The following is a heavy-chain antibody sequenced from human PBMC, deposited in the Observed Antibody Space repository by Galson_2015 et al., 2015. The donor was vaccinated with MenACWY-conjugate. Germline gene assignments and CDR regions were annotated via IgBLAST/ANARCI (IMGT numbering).Heavy chain of an antibody. CDR1: GYTFTSCP. Sequence: SVKVSCKASGYTFTSCPMQWVRQAPGQRLEWLGWINTGNGDTYYSQNFQGRVTITRDTSATTSYMELSSLRSEDAAVYYCARTSGTRDPNRSAFDIWGQATMVTVSS. CDR2: INTGNGDT. J-gene: IGHJ3*02. V-gene: IGHV1-3*04. CDR3: ARTSGTRDPNRSAFDI. D-gene: IGHD1-14*01.